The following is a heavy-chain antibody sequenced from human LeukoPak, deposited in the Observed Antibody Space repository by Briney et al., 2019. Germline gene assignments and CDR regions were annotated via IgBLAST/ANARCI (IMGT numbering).Heavy chain of an antibody. CDR3: ARGDCSGGSCNGY. CDR1: GGSVSSGSYY. J-gene: IGHJ4*02. Sequence: PSETLSLTCTVSGGSVSSGSYYWSWIRQPPGKGLEWIGYIYYSGSTNYNPSLKSRVTISVDTSKNQFSLKLSSVTAADTAVYYCARGDCSGGSCNGYWGQGTLVTVSS. V-gene: IGHV4-61*01. CDR2: IYYSGST. D-gene: IGHD2-15*01.